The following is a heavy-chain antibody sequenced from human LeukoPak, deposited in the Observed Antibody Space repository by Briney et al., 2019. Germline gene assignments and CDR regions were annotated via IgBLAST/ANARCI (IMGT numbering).Heavy chain of an antibody. CDR1: GFTFSSYW. V-gene: IGHV3-7*01. J-gene: IGHJ5*02. D-gene: IGHD2-2*01. CDR2: IKQDGSEK. Sequence: SGGSLRLSCAASGFTFSSYWMSWVRQAPGKGLEWVANIKQDGSEKYYVDSVKGRFTISRDNAKNSLYLQMNSLRAEDTAVYYCARESGRRYCSSTSCYSGGWFDPWGQGTLVTVSS. CDR3: ARESGRRYCSSTSCYSGGWFDP.